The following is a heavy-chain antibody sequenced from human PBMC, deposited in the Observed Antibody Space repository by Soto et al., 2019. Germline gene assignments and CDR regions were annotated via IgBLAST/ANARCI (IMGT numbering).Heavy chain of an antibody. V-gene: IGHV4-34*01. CDR2: INHSGST. D-gene: IGHD5-12*01. CDR3: ARALRANIVATSPFDY. CDR1: GGSFSGYY. Sequence: QVQLQQWGAGLLKPSETLSLTCAVYGGSFSGYYWSWIRQPPGKGLEWIGEINHSGSTNYNPSLKSRVTISVDTSKNQFSLKLSSGTPADTAVYYCARALRANIVATSPFDYWGQGTLVTVSS. J-gene: IGHJ4*02.